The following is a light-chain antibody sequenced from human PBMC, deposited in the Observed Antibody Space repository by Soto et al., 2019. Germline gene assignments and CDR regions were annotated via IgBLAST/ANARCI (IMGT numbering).Light chain of an antibody. J-gene: IGKJ1*01. Sequence: EIVLTQSPGTLSLSPGERATLSCRASQSVSSSDLAWYQQKPGQAPRLLIYGASSRATGIPDRFSGSGSGTDFTRTISRLEPEDFAVYYCQQYGNSPLTFGQGTKVEIK. CDR1: QSVSSSD. CDR2: GAS. V-gene: IGKV3-20*01. CDR3: QQYGNSPLT.